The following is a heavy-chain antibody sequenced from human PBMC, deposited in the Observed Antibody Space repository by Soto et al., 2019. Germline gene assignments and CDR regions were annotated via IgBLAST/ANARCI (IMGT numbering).Heavy chain of an antibody. CDR1: GGSISSSSYY. J-gene: IGHJ5*02. D-gene: IGHD3-9*01. V-gene: IGHV4-39*01. Sequence: QLQLQESGPGLVKPSETLSLTCTVSGGSISSSSYYWGWIRQPPGKGLEWIGSIYYSGSTYYNPSLKSRVTISVDTSKNQFSLKLSSVTAADTAVYYCVRHLLRYFDWSNPGWFDPWGQGTLVTVSS. CDR2: IYYSGST. CDR3: VRHLLRYFDWSNPGWFDP.